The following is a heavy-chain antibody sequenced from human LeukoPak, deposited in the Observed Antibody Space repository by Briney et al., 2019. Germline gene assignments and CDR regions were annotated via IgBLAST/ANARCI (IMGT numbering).Heavy chain of an antibody. D-gene: IGHD3-16*02. CDR1: GGTFDRYA. V-gene: IGHV1-69*05. CDR3: ASHFRSNHYYFYYMDV. Sequence: EASVKVSCKASGGTFDRYAISWVRQAPGQGLEWMGGIAPIFGTPNYAQNFQGRVTITTDESTSTAYTELSSLRSDDTAVYYCASHFRSNHYYFYYMDVWGTGTTVTVSS. CDR2: IAPIFGTP. J-gene: IGHJ6*03.